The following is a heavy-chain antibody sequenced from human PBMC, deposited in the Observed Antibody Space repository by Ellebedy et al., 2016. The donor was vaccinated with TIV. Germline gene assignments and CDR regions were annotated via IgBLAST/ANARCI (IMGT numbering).Heavy chain of an antibody. CDR2: IYYSGST. Sequence: SETLSLXCAVYGGSFSGYYWSWIRQPPGKGLEWIGYIYYSGSTYYNPSLKSRVTISVDTSKNQFSLKLSSVTAADTAVYYCARSKTSSSLGMDVWGQGTTVTVSS. V-gene: IGHV4-34*09. CDR1: GGSFSGYY. CDR3: ARSKTSSSLGMDV. D-gene: IGHD6-13*01. J-gene: IGHJ6*02.